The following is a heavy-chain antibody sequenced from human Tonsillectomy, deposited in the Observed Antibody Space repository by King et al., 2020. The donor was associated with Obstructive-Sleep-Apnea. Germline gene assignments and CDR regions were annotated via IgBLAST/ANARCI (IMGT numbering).Heavy chain of an antibody. CDR2: MNPNSGNT. J-gene: IGHJ5*02. V-gene: IGHV1-8*01. D-gene: IGHD3-10*01. Sequence: EQLVQSGAEVKKPGASVKVSCKASGYTFTSYDINWVRQATGQGLERMVWMNPNSGNTGYAQKFQGRVTMTRNTSISTAYMELSRLRSADTAVYYCARGMVRGAAFDPWGQGTLVTVSS. CDR3: ARGMVRGAAFDP. CDR1: GYTFTSYD.